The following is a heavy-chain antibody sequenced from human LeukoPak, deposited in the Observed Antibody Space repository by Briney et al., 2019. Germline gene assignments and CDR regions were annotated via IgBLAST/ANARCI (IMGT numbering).Heavy chain of an antibody. CDR2: IIPIFGTA. CDR3: ARGIQLWLENRFDY. CDR1: GGTFSSYA. J-gene: IGHJ4*02. V-gene: IGHV1-69*01. Sequence: SVKVSCKASGGTFSSYAISWVRQAPGQGLEWMGGIIPIFGTANYAQKFQGRVTVTADESTSTAYMELSSLRSEDTAVYYCARGIQLWLENRFDYWGQGTLVTVSS. D-gene: IGHD5-18*01.